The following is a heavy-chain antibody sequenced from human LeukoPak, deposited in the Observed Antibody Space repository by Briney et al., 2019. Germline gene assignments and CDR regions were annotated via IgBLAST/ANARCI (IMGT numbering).Heavy chain of an antibody. D-gene: IGHD3-22*01. CDR2: IHTSGST. V-gene: IGHV4-4*07. CDR3: ARARYYYDSSGYSLGYYMDV. Sequence: SETLSLTCTVSGGSISSYYWSWIRQPAGKGLEWIGRIHTSGSTNYNPSLKSRVTMSGDTSKNQFSLKLSSVTAADTAVYYCARARYYYDSSGYSLGYYMDVWGKGTTVTISS. CDR1: GGSISSYY. J-gene: IGHJ6*03.